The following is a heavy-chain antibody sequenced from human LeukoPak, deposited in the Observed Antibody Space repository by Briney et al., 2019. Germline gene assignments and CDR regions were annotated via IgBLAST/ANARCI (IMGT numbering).Heavy chain of an antibody. CDR3: AKGGPYYMDV. J-gene: IGHJ6*03. CDR1: GFTFSSYG. CDR2: IRSDGSNK. V-gene: IGHV3-30*02. Sequence: GGSLRLSCAASGFTFSSYGMHWVRQAPGKGLEWVAFIRSDGSNKYYADSVKGRFTISRDNSKNTLYLQMNSLRAEDTAVYYCAKGGPYYMDVWGKGTTVTVSS.